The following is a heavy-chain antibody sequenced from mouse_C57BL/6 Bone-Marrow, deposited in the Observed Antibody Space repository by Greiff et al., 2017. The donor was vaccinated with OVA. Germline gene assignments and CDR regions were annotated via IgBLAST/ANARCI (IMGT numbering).Heavy chain of an antibody. V-gene: IGHV1-15*01. CDR2: IDPETGGT. Sequence: VQLQQSGAELVRPGASVTLSCKASGYTFTDYEMHWVKQTPVHGLEWIGAIDPETGGTAYNQKFKGQAILTADKSSSTAYMELRSLTSEDSAVYYCTKVGSTRVTLYAMDYWGQGTSVTVSS. J-gene: IGHJ4*01. D-gene: IGHD2-2*01. CDR3: TKVGSTRVTLYAMDY. CDR1: GYTFTDYE.